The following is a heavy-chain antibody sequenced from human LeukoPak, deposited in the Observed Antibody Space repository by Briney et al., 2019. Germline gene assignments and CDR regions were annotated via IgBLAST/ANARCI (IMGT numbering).Heavy chain of an antibody. Sequence: ASVKVSCKASGGTFSSYAISWVRQAPGQGLEWMGRIIPILGIANYAQKFQGRVTITADKSTSTAYMELSSLRSEDTAVYYCARGSDELWFGELSEYYYGMDVWGQGTTVTVSS. V-gene: IGHV1-69*04. CDR2: IIPILGIA. CDR1: GGTFSSYA. D-gene: IGHD3-10*01. CDR3: ARGSDELWFGELSEYYYGMDV. J-gene: IGHJ6*02.